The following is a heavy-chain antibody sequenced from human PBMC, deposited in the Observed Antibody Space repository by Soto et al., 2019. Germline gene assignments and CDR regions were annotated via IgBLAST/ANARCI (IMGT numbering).Heavy chain of an antibody. CDR3: ARTTAVPNTLRSRYFFDY. V-gene: IGHV4-61*01. CDR1: GASVSNKTYY. CDR2: VYYSGTT. J-gene: IGHJ4*02. D-gene: IGHD4-17*01. Sequence: SEILSLTCSVSGASVSNKTYYWSRIRQPPGPRLEWIGYVYYSGTTNYSPSLKSRVTISVDLSKNQFSLRLSSVTTADTALYYCARTTAVPNTLRSRYFFDYWGQGTLVSVS.